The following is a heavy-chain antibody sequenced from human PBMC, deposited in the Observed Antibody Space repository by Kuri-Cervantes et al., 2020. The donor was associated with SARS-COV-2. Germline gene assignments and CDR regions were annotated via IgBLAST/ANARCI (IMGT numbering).Heavy chain of an antibody. CDR3: ARHPHAVAGPIDY. Sequence: GSLRLSCTVSGGSISSYYWSWIRQPPGKGLEWIGYIYYSGSTNYNPSLKSRVTISVDTSKNQFSLKLSSVTVADTAVYYCARHPHAVAGPIDYWGQGTLVTVSS. V-gene: IGHV4-59*08. D-gene: IGHD6-19*01. CDR1: GGSISSYY. J-gene: IGHJ4*02. CDR2: IYYSGST.